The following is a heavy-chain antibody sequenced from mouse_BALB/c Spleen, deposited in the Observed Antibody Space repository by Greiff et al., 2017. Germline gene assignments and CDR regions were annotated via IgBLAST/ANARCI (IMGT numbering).Heavy chain of an antibody. CDR3: ERRKGTGAMDY. CDR1: GYSFTGYY. J-gene: IGHJ4*01. Sequence: LVKTGASVKISCKASGYSFTGYYMHWVKQSHGKSLEWIGYISCYNGATSYNKKFKGKATLTVDTSSSTAYMQFNSLTSEDSAVYYCERRKGTGAMDYWGQGTSVTVSS. CDR2: ISCYNGAT. V-gene: IGHV1S34*01. D-gene: IGHD3-3*01.